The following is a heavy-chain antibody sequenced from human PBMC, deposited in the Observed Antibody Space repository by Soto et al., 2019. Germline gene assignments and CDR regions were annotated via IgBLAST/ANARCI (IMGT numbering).Heavy chain of an antibody. J-gene: IGHJ6*02. Sequence: GESRKVSWNGSGYTFTNYWIGWVRQMPGKGLEWMGIIYPGDSDTKYNPSFQGQVTISADKSITATYLRWTSLKASDTAIYYCAASIFYYGMDVWGQGTTVTVSS. CDR1: GYTFTNYW. CDR3: AASIFYYGMDV. CDR2: IYPGDSDT. V-gene: IGHV5-51*01.